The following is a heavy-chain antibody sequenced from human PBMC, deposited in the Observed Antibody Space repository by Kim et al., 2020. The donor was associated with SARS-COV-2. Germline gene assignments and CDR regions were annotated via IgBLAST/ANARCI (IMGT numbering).Heavy chain of an antibody. CDR3: ARDLSGDYGDY. V-gene: IGHV1-3*01. CDR2: T. J-gene: IGHJ4*02. Sequence: TKYSPEFQGRVTITRDTSASTAYMELSRLRSEDTAVYYCARDLSGDYGDYWGQGTLGTVSS. D-gene: IGHD4-17*01.